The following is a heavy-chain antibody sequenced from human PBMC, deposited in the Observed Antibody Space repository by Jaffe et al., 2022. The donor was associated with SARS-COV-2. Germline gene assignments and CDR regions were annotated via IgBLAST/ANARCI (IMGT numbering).Heavy chain of an antibody. CDR3: ARQIQSIAARPGWFDP. D-gene: IGHD6-6*01. Sequence: QLQLQESGPGLVKPSETLSLTCTVSGGSISSSSYYWGWIRQPPGKGLEWIGSIYYSGSTYYNPSLKSRVTISVDTSKNQFSLKLSSVTAADTAVYYCARQIQSIAARPGWFDPWGQGTLVTVSS. CDR1: GGSISSSSYY. CDR2: IYYSGST. J-gene: IGHJ5*02. V-gene: IGHV4-39*01.